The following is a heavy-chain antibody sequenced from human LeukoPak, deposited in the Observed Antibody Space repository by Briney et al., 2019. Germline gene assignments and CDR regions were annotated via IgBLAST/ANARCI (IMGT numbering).Heavy chain of an antibody. D-gene: IGHD3-10*01. CDR3: ARAKLWETFDY. V-gene: IGHV4-59*01. CDR2: IFYSGTT. CDR1: GGSISSYY. J-gene: IGHJ4*02. Sequence: SETLSLTCTVSGGSISSYYWSWIRQPPGKGLEWIGYIFYSGTTSYNPSLKSRITISLDTSKNQFSLKLSSMTAADTAVYYCARAKLWETFDYWGQGTLVTVSS.